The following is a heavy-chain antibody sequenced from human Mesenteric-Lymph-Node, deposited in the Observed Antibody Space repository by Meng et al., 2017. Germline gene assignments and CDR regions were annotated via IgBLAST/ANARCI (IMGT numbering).Heavy chain of an antibody. J-gene: IGHJ5*02. D-gene: IGHD3-10*01. Sequence: QLQLQESGSGLVKPSQTLSLTCAVSGGSISSGGYSWNWIRQHPGKGLEWIGYISYSGSTYYNPSLKSRVTISLDTSKNQFSLNLSSVTAADTAVYYCARDRFSSGSSNWFDPWGQGTLVTVSS. CDR3: ARDRFSSGSSNWFDP. CDR2: ISYSGST. CDR1: GGSISSGGYS. V-gene: IGHV4-31*11.